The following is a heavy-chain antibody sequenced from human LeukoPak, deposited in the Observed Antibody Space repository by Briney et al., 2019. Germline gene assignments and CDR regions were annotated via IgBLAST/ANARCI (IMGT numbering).Heavy chain of an antibody. V-gene: IGHV1-2*02. CDR3: ARESFVTGTTGYYGMGV. D-gene: IGHD1-7*01. CDR2: INPNSGGT. J-gene: IGHJ6*02. CDR1: GYTFTGYY. Sequence: ASVKVSCTASGYTFTGYYMHWVRQAPGQGLEWMGWINPNSGGTNYAQKFQGRVTMTRDTSISTAYMELSRLRSDDTAVYYCARESFVTGTTGYYGMGVWGQGTTVTVSS.